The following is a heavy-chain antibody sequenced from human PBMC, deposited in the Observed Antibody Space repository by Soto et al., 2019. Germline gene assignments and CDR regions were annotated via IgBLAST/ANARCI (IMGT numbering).Heavy chain of an antibody. J-gene: IGHJ4*02. CDR1: GYDFTTYG. Sequence: QVHLVQSGAEVKKSAASVKVSCKGSGYDFTTYGITWVRQAPGQGLEWMAWISAHNGNTDYAQKLQGRVTVTRDTSTSTAYMELRSLRSDDTAVYYCARGRYGDYWGQGALVTVSS. D-gene: IGHD1-1*01. V-gene: IGHV1-18*01. CDR3: ARGRYGDY. CDR2: ISAHNGNT.